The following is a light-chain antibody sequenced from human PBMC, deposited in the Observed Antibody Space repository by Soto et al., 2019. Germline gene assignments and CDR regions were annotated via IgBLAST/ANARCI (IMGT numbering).Light chain of an antibody. J-gene: IGKJ4*01. CDR2: GAS. CDR1: ETISHY. V-gene: IGKV1-39*01. Sequence: IHMTQSPSSLSASVGDRVTITCRASETISHYLNRYQQKPGKAPKLLIYGASKLQSGVPSRFSGSGSGTDFTLTITSLQIEDFATYYCQQSSSTPLTFGGGTKVDIK. CDR3: QQSSSTPLT.